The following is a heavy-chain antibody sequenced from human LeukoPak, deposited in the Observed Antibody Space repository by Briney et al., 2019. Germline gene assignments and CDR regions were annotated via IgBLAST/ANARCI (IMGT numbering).Heavy chain of an antibody. Sequence: GGSLRLSCAASGFTFSSYVMHWVRQAPGKGLEWVAVISYDGSNKYYADSVKGRFTISRDNSKNTLYLQMNSLRAEDTAVYYCARVSDDSGYPFTLDYWGQGTLVTVSS. CDR3: ARVSDDSGYPFTLDY. J-gene: IGHJ4*02. V-gene: IGHV3-30*04. CDR1: GFTFSSYV. CDR2: ISYDGSNK. D-gene: IGHD5-12*01.